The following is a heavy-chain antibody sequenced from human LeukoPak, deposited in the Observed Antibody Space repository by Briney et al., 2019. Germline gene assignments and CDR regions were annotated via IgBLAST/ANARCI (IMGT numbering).Heavy chain of an antibody. CDR1: GYTFTSYY. D-gene: IGHD3-3*01. J-gene: IGHJ5*02. V-gene: IGHV1-46*01. CDR2: INPSGGST. CDR3: ARLRRITIFGARFDP. Sequence: ASVKVSCKASGYTFTSYYMHWVRQAPGQGLEWMGIINPSGGSTSYAQKFQGRVTMTRDTSTSTVYMELSSLRSEDTAVYYCARLRRITIFGARFDPWGQGNLVTVSS.